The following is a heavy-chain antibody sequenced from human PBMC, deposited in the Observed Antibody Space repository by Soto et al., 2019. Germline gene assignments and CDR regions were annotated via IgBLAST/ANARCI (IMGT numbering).Heavy chain of an antibody. CDR1: GGSISSGGYY. CDR2: IYYSGST. J-gene: IGHJ4*02. CDR3: AREDTAMVN. D-gene: IGHD5-18*01. V-gene: IGHV4-31*03. Sequence: SETLSLTCTVSGGSISSGGYYWSWIRQHPGKGLEWIGYIYYSGSTSYNPSLRSRVTISVDTSKNQFSLKLSSVTAADTAVYYCAREDTAMVNWGQGSLATVSS.